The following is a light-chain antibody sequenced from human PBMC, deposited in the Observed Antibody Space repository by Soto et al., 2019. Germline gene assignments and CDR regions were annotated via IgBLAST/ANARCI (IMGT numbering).Light chain of an antibody. CDR2: AAS. CDR3: QQYNTWPLT. Sequence: EIVMTQSPATLSVSPGERATLSCRASQSLYNNLAWCQKKPGQAPRLLIYAASTRATGIPARFSGSGSGTEFTLTVSSLQSEDFAVYYCQQYNTWPLTFGGGTKVDIK. J-gene: IGKJ4*01. V-gene: IGKV3-15*01. CDR1: QSLYNN.